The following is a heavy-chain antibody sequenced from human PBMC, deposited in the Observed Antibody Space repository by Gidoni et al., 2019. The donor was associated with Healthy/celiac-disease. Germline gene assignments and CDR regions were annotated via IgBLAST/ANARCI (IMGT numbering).Heavy chain of an antibody. D-gene: IGHD5-12*01. Sequence: QLQLQESGPGLVKPSETLSLTCTVSGGSISSSTYYWGWIRQPPGKGLGWIGSSYYSGSTYSNPSLKSRVTISVDTSKNQFSLKLSSVTAADTAVYYCARRYAGRDGYNSGPDYDYWGQGTLVTVSS. V-gene: IGHV4-39*01. CDR2: SYYSGST. CDR1: GGSISSSTYY. J-gene: IGHJ4*02. CDR3: ARRYAGRDGYNSGPDYDY.